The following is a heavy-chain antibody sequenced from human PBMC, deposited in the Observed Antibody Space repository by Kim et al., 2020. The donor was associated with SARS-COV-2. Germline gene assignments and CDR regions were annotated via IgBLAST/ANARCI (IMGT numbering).Heavy chain of an antibody. J-gene: IGHJ4*02. CDR2: IYYSGST. D-gene: IGHD3-22*01. CDR3: ASHYYDSSSYYSPDY. CDR1: GGSISSSSYY. Sequence: SETLSLTCTVSGGSISSSSYYWGWIRQPPGKGLEWIGSIYYSGSTYYNPSLKSRVTISVDTSKNQFSLKLSSVTAADTAVYYCASHYYDSSSYYSPDYWGQGTLVTVSS. V-gene: IGHV4-39*01.